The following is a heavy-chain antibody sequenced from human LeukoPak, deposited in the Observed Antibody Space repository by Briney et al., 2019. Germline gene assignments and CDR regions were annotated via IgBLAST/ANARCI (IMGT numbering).Heavy chain of an antibody. Sequence: ASVKVSCKASGYTFSTYGISWVRQAPGRGLEWMGWISGYNGNTAYAQELQGRVTMTTDTSTSTAYMELRSLRSDDTAVYYCARGDLPYDSSVYHRVFDYWGQGTLVTVSS. CDR2: ISGYNGNT. CDR3: ARGDLPYDSSVYHRVFDY. V-gene: IGHV1-18*01. D-gene: IGHD3-22*01. CDR1: GYTFSTYG. J-gene: IGHJ4*02.